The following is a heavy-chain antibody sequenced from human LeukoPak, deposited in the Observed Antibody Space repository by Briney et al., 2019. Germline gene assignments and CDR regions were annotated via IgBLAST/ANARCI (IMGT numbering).Heavy chain of an antibody. CDR1: GFTVSTYY. V-gene: IGHV3-23*01. J-gene: IGHJ4*02. Sequence: GGSLRLSCAVSGFTVSTYYMNWVRQAPGKGLEWVSAISGSGGSTYYADSVKGRFTISRDNSKNTLYLQMNSLRAEDTAVYYCAKVTTMIVVVPVFDYWGQGTLVTVSS. CDR3: AKVTTMIVVVPVFDY. CDR2: ISGSGGST. D-gene: IGHD3-22*01.